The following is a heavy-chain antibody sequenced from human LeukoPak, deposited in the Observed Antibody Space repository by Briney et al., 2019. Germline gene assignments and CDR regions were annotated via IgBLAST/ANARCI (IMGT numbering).Heavy chain of an antibody. D-gene: IGHD6-13*01. CDR1: GFTFSRYD. CDR3: VRGEQQLGYFDY. J-gene: IGHJ4*02. V-gene: IGHV3-33*01. Sequence: GRSLRLSCAASGFTFSRYDMHWVRQAPGKGLEWVAVIWYDGSKKYCADSVKGRIIISRDNTKNTVDLQMNSLRAEDTAVYYCVRGEQQLGYFDYWGQGTLVTVSS. CDR2: IWYDGSKK.